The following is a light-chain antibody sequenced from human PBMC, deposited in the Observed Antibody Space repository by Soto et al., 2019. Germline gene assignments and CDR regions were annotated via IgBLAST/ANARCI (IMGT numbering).Light chain of an antibody. V-gene: IGLV2-14*01. CDR3: SAYTSIKEV. J-gene: IGLJ2*01. Sequence: QSALTQPASVSGSPGQSITISCTGTSNDVGGYKYVSWHQQHPGKAPKLMIYEVSNRPSGVSTRFSASRSGNTASLTISGLQAEEEADYYCSAYTSIKEVFGGGTKLTVL. CDR2: EVS. CDR1: SNDVGGYKY.